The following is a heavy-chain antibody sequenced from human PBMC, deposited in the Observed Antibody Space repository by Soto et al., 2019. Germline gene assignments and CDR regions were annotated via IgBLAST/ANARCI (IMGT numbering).Heavy chain of an antibody. V-gene: IGHV3-15*07. CDR3: TTDQWFEEHFDY. J-gene: IGHJ4*02. D-gene: IGHD3-10*01. Sequence: EVQLVESGGGLVKPGGSLRLSCAASGFTFSNAWMNWVRQAPGKGLEWVGRIKSKTDGGTTDYAAPVKGRFTISRGDSNNTLYLQINSLKTEDPAVYYCTTDQWFEEHFDYWGQGTLVTVSS. CDR1: GFTFSNAW. CDR2: IKSKTDGGTT.